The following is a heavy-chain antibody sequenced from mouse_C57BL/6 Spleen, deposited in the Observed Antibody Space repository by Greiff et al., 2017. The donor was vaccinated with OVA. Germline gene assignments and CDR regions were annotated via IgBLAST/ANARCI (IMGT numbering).Heavy chain of an antibody. Sequence: EVQRVESGGGLVKPGGSLKLSCAASGFTFSDYGMHWVRQAPEKGLEWVAYISSGSSTIYYADTVKGRFTISRDNAKNTLFLQMTSLRSEDTAMYYCAREDYGSGGFAYWGQGTLVTVSA. D-gene: IGHD1-1*01. J-gene: IGHJ3*01. V-gene: IGHV5-17*01. CDR1: GFTFSDYG. CDR3: AREDYGSGGFAY. CDR2: ISSGSSTI.